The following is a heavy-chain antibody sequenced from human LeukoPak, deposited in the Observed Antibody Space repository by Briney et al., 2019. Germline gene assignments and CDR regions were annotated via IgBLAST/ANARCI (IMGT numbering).Heavy chain of an antibody. D-gene: IGHD5-24*01. Sequence: PSETLSLTCTVSGGSISSYYWSWIRQPPGKGLEWIGYIYYSGSTNYNPSLKSRVTISVDTSKNQFSLKLSSVTAADSAVYYCARAADGYNYGYYFDYWGQGTLVTVSS. CDR2: IYYSGST. J-gene: IGHJ4*02. CDR3: ARAADGYNYGYYFDY. CDR1: GGSISSYY. V-gene: IGHV4-59*01.